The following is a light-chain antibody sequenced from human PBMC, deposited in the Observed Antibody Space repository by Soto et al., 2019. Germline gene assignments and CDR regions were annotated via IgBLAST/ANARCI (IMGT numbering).Light chain of an antibody. CDR1: SRDVGGYNY. CDR2: EVN. Sequence: QSALTQPASVSGSVGQSITISCTGTSRDVGGYNYVSWYQQHPGKAPKLIISEVNNRPSGVSKRCSGSKSGNTASLTISGLQAEEEADYYCSSNTCTGTVLFGGGTKLNVL. J-gene: IGLJ2*01. V-gene: IGLV2-14*01. CDR3: SSNTCTGTVL.